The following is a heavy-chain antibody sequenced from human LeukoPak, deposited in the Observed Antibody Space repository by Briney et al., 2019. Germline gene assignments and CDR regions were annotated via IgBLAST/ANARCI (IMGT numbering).Heavy chain of an antibody. Sequence: PGGSLRLFCAASGFTLSSYSMNWVRQAPGKGLEWVSYITGSSSTISYADSVKGQFTISRDNARNSLYLQMNSLRAEDTAVYYCATDRHWAFDYWGQGTLVTVSS. CDR3: ATDRHWAFDY. J-gene: IGHJ4*02. D-gene: IGHD7-27*01. CDR1: GFTLSSYS. V-gene: IGHV3-48*01. CDR2: ITGSSSTI.